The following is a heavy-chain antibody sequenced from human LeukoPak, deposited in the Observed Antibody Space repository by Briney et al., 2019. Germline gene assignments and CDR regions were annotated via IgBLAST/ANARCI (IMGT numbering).Heavy chain of an antibody. Sequence: PSETLSLTCAVSGHSISSGYYWGWIRQPPGKGLEWVSYISSSSSTIYYADSVKGRFTISRDNAKNSLYLQMNSLRAEDTAVYYCARIYPGYYYYYMDVWGKGTTVTVSS. CDR2: ISSSSSTI. CDR3: ARIYPGYYYYYMDV. V-gene: IGHV3-11*04. J-gene: IGHJ6*03. D-gene: IGHD2-2*02. CDR1: GHSISSGYY.